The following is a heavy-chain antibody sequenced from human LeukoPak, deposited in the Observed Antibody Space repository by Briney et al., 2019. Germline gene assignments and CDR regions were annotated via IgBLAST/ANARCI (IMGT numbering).Heavy chain of an antibody. CDR2: IYSYNGNT. CDR1: GYTFTSYG. CDR3: ARDILWIVVVPAAMRDY. Sequence: VSVKVSCKASGYTFTSYGISWVRQAPGQGLEWMGWIYSYNGNTNYAQKFQGRVTMTTDTSTSIAYMELRSLTSDDTAVYYCARDILWIVVVPAAMRDYWGQGTLVTVSS. D-gene: IGHD2-2*01. J-gene: IGHJ4*02. V-gene: IGHV1-18*01.